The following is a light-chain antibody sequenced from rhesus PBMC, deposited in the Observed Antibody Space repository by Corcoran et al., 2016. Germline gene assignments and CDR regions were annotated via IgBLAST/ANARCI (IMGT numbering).Light chain of an antibody. CDR2: RAS. CDR3: QQHDISPLT. CDR1: QGISKW. Sequence: DIQMTQSPSSLSAFVGDRVTITCRASQGISKWLAWYQKKPGKAPNLLIYRASNLEKGVPSRFRGHGSWTDFTRTISSLQPEDIATYYCQQHDISPLTFGGGTKVEIK. J-gene: IGKJ4*01. V-gene: IGKV1-69*01.